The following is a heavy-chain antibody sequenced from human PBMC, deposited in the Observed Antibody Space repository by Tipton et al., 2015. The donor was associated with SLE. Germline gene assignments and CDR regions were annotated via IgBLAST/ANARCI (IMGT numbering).Heavy chain of an antibody. V-gene: IGHV4-38-2*02. Sequence: LRLSCNVSGYSIRDGYYWGWIRQAPGKGLEWIGTIHHSGITYYNPSLKSRVTISVDTSKNQFSLKVRSVTAADTAVYYCAKYFYDATGYQSVDSWGQGALVTVSS. J-gene: IGHJ4*02. D-gene: IGHD3-22*01. CDR1: GYSIRDGYY. CDR3: AKYFYDATGYQSVDS. CDR2: IHHSGIT.